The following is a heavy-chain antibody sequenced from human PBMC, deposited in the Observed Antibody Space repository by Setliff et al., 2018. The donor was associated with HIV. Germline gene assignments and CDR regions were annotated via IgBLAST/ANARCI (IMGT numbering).Heavy chain of an antibody. CDR3: ATRVGSRSHVIDRGRFAVDY. CDR1: GVSTSIHY. J-gene: IGHJ4*02. D-gene: IGHD3-10*01. Sequence: SETLSLTCTVSGVSTSIHYWVWIRQPAGRGLEWIGRIHTSDTTRYNPSLQSRVAMSVDTSKNQFSLKLTSVSAADTAVYYCATRVGSRSHVIDRGRFAVDYWGQGTLVTVSS. V-gene: IGHV4-4*07. CDR2: IHTSDTT.